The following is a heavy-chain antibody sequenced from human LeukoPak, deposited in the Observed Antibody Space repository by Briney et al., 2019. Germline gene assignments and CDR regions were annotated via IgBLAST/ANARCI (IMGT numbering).Heavy chain of an antibody. CDR3: ARGMKGYSGYDSEVYYYYYYGMDV. CDR1: GYTFTSYY. J-gene: IGHJ6*02. Sequence: ASVKVSCKASGYTFTSYYMHWVRQAPGQGLEWMGIINPSGGSTSYAQKFQGRVTMTRDTSTSTVYMELSSLRSEDTAVYYCARGMKGYSGYDSEVYYYYYYGMDVWGQGTTVTVSS. D-gene: IGHD5-12*01. V-gene: IGHV1-46*01. CDR2: INPSGGST.